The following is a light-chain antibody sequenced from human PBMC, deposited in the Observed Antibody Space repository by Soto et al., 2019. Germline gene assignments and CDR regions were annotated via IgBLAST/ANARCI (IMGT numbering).Light chain of an antibody. CDR3: QEYNHWHPIT. CDR1: QTVSGS. Sequence: NVLTQSPGALSFSPGGGCTRSCIASQTVSGSYVAWYQQKPGQTPRLLIYGASIRATGIPARFSGSGSGTEFTLTISSLQSEDLAVYYCQEYNHWHPITFGGGTKVDIK. J-gene: IGKJ4*01. CDR2: GAS. V-gene: IGKV3-15*01.